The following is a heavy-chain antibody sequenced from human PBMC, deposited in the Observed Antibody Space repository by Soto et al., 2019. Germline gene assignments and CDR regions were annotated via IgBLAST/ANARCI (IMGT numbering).Heavy chain of an antibody. CDR2: IYYSGST. D-gene: IGHD3-10*01. J-gene: IGHJ6*02. V-gene: IGHV4-31*02. Sequence: KTSETLSLTXTVSGGSISSGGYYWSWIRQHPGKGLEWIGYIYYSGSTYYNPSLKSRVTISVDTSKNQFSLKLSSVTAADTAVYYCARVGSSGSRTAKPNYYYYGMDVWGQGTTVTVSS. CDR1: GGSISSGGYY. CDR3: ARVGSSGSRTAKPNYYYYGMDV.